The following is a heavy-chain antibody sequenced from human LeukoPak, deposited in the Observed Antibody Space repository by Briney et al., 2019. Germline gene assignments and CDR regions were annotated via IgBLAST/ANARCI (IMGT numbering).Heavy chain of an antibody. CDR1: GFTFKIYS. CDR3: AKGVQLWHTSPFDY. Sequence: GGSLRLSCAASGFTFKIYSMNWVRQAPGKGLEWVSGISWNSGSIGYADSVKGRFTISRDNAKNSLYLQMNSLRAEDTALYYCAKGVQLWHTSPFDYWGQGTLVTVSS. D-gene: IGHD5-18*01. CDR2: ISWNSGSI. J-gene: IGHJ4*02. V-gene: IGHV3-9*01.